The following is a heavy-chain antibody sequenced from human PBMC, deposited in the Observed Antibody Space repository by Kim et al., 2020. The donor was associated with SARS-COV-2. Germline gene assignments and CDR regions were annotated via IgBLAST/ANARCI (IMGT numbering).Heavy chain of an antibody. CDR1: GFTFSNAW. CDR3: TTDSFSWDYDILTGHRGMDV. CDR2: IKSKTDGGTT. Sequence: GGSLRLSCAASGFTFSNAWMSWVRQAPGKGLEWVGRIKSKTDGGTTDYAAPVKGRFTISRDDSKNTLYLQMNSLKTEDTAVYYCTTDSFSWDYDILTGHRGMDVWGQGTTVTVSS. J-gene: IGHJ6*02. D-gene: IGHD3-9*01. V-gene: IGHV3-15*01.